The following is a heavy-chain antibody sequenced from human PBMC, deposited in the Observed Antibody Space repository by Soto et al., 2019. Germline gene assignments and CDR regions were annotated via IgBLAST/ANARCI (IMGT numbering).Heavy chain of an antibody. CDR2: IIPIFGTA. Sequence: QVQLVQSGAEVKKPGSSVKVSCKASGGTFSSYAISCVRQAPGQGLEWMGGIIPIFGTANYAQKFKGKVTIPAEASTSTAYMELSSLRSEETAVYYCERGQVGRDTAMVTNWFDPWGQGTLVTVS. CDR3: ERGQVGRDTAMVTNWFDP. D-gene: IGHD5-18*01. CDR1: GGTFSSYA. V-gene: IGHV1-69*01. J-gene: IGHJ5*02.